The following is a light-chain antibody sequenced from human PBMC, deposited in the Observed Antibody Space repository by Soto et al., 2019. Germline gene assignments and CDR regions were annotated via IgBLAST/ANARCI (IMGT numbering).Light chain of an antibody. V-gene: IGKV3-20*01. CDR1: QSVSSSY. CDR2: GAS. Sequence: DIVVTQSPGTLSLYPGERATLSCRASQSVSSSYLAWYQQKPGQAPRLLIYGASTRATGIPDRFSGSGSGTDFTLTISRLEPEDFAVYYCQQYGSSLYTFGQGTKLEIK. J-gene: IGKJ2*01. CDR3: QQYGSSLYT.